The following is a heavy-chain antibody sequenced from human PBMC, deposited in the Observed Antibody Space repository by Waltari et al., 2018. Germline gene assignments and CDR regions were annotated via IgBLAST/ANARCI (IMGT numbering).Heavy chain of an antibody. CDR3: ARDLRDFPQGFDY. J-gene: IGHJ4*02. Sequence: QVQLQESGPGLVKPSETLSLTCAVSGYSISSGYYWGWIRQPPGKGLEWIGSIYHSGSTYYNPSLKSRVTISVDTSKNQFSLKLSSVTAADTAVYYCARDLRDFPQGFDYWGQGTLVTVSS. V-gene: IGHV4-38-2*02. CDR2: IYHSGST. CDR1: GYSISSGYY.